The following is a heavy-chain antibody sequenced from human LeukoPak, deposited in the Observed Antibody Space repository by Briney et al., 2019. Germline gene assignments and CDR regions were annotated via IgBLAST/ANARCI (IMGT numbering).Heavy chain of an antibody. CDR1: GLTFSSYG. V-gene: IGHV3-30*02. J-gene: IGHJ6*03. CDR2: IRYDGSNK. CDR3: AKDPRVAMIWYYYYYMDV. Sequence: GGSLRLSCAASGLTFSSYGMHWVRQAPGKGLEWVAFIRYDGSNKYYADSVKGRFTISRDNSKNTLYLQMNSLRAEDTAVYYCAKDPRVAMIWYYYYYMDVWGKGTTVTISS. D-gene: IGHD5-12*01.